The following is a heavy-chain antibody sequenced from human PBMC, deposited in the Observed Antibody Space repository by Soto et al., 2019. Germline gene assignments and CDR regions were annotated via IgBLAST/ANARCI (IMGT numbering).Heavy chain of an antibody. V-gene: IGHV3-48*01. CDR2: ISSSSSTI. CDR3: ASAVAGMGDYYYYYYMDV. CDR1: GFTFSSYS. D-gene: IGHD6-19*01. J-gene: IGHJ6*03. Sequence: GGSLRLSCAASGFTFSSYSMNWVRQAPGKGLEWVSYISSSSSTIYYADSVKGRFTISRDNAKNSLYLQMNSLRPEDTAVDYCASAVAGMGDYYYYYYMDVWGKGTTVTVSS.